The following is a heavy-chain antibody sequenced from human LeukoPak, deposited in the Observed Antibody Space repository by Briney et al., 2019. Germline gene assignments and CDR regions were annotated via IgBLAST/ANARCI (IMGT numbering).Heavy chain of an antibody. V-gene: IGHV1-69*04. Sequence: SVKVSCKASGGTFSNFAISWVRQAPGQGLEWMGRIIPILGIANYAQKFQGRVTITADKSTSTAYMELSSLRSEDTAVYYCAESSGSSRPFDYWGQGTLVTVSS. CDR1: GGTFSNFA. J-gene: IGHJ4*02. CDR2: IIPILGIA. CDR3: AESSGSSRPFDY. D-gene: IGHD1-26*01.